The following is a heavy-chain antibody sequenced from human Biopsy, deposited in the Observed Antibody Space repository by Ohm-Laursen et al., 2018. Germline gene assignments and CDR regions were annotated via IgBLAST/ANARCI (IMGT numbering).Heavy chain of an antibody. V-gene: IGHV4-4*07. CDR3: ARAAFGPFDS. J-gene: IGHJ4*02. CDR2: IYTSGST. CDR1: GGSISSYY. D-gene: IGHD3-16*01. Sequence: GTLSLACTVSGGSISSYYWNWIRQPAGKGLEWIGRIYTSGSTNFNPSLKSRVTMSIDTSKNQFSLRLSSVTAADTAVYYCARAAFGPFDSWGQGALVTVSS.